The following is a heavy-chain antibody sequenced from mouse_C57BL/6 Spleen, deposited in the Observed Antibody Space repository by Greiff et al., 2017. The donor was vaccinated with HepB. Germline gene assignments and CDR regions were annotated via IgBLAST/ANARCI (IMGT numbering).Heavy chain of an antibody. CDR3: ARRLGGAWFAY. CDR2: IYPGDGDT. J-gene: IGHJ3*01. Sequence: QVQLKQSGAELVKPGASVKISCKASGYAFSSYWMNWVKQRPGKGLEWIGQIYPGDGDTNYNGKFKGKATLTADKSSGTAYMQLSSLTSEDSAVYFCARRLGGAWFAYWGQGTLVTVSA. V-gene: IGHV1-80*01. CDR1: GYAFSSYW. D-gene: IGHD4-1*01.